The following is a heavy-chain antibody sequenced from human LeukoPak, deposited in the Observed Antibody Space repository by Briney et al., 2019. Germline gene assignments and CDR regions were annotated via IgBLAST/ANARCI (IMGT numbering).Heavy chain of an antibody. Sequence: GGSLRLSCAASDLPFCNYYMSWIRPAPGKGLEWLSYINIGGTNTHYTDSVKGRFTISRDNTKKSLYLEMTNLRAEDTAVYYCATDGAGFDTWGQGVLVTVSS. CDR1: DLPFCNYY. V-gene: IGHV3-11*01. D-gene: IGHD5-24*01. J-gene: IGHJ5*02. CDR3: ATDGAGFDT. CDR2: INIGGTNT.